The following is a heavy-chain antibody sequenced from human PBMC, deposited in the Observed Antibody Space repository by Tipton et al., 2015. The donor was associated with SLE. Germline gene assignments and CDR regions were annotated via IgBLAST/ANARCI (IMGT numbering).Heavy chain of an antibody. D-gene: IGHD3-3*01. CDR1: GGSISSGGYY. CDR2: IYYSGST. V-gene: IGHV4-31*03. J-gene: IGHJ3*02. CDR3: ARHDQQRDAFDI. Sequence: TLSLTCTVSGGSISSGGYYWSWIRQHPGKGLEWIGYIYYSGSTYYDPSLKSRVTITVDTSKNQFSLKLSSVTAADTAVYYCARHDQQRDAFDIWGQGTLVTVSS.